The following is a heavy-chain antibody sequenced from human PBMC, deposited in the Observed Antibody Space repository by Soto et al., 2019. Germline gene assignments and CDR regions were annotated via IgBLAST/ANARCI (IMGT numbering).Heavy chain of an antibody. D-gene: IGHD6-19*01. J-gene: IGHJ5*02. CDR2: IIPIFGTA. CDR1: GGTFSSYA. V-gene: IGHV1-69*13. CDR3: ARGLSVAGTAWFDP. Sequence: SVKVSCKASGGTFSSYAISWVRQAPGQGLEWMGGIIPIFGTANYAQKFQGRVTITADESTSTAYMELSSLRSEDTAVYYCARGLSVAGTAWFDPWGQGTLVTVSS.